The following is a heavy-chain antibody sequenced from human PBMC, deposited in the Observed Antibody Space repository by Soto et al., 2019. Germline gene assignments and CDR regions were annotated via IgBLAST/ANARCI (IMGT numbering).Heavy chain of an antibody. CDR3: ARGRGDGYNQHWYFDL. CDR2: INHSGST. Sequence: QVHLQQWGAGLLKPSETLSLTCAVYGGSFSGYYWSWIRQPPEKGLEWIGEINHSGSTNYNPSLKSRVSISVGTSNNQFSLKLSSVTAADTAVYYCARGRGDGYNQHWYFDLWGRGTLVTVSS. V-gene: IGHV4-34*01. D-gene: IGHD3-10*01. J-gene: IGHJ2*01. CDR1: GGSFSGYY.